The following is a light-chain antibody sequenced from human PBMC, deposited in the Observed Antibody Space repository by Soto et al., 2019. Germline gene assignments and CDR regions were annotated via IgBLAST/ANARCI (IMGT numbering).Light chain of an antibody. V-gene: IGKV3-15*01. J-gene: IGKJ2*01. CDR3: QQYYAWPRT. CDR1: QSVGGD. Sequence: EIVMTQSPVTLSVSPGERATLSCRASQSVGGDLAWYQQIPGQAPRLLIYGAVTRATGVAARFSGGGSGTEFTLTVDSLQSEDLAIYYCQQYYAWPRTFCQGTKLEI. CDR2: GAV.